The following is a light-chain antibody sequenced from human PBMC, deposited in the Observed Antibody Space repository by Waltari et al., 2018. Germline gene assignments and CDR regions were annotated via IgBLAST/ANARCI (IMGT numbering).Light chain of an antibody. CDR2: AAS. Sequence: SQLTQSASSLSESVGDRVTSTCRASQGIKNYLAWYQQKPGKAPKLLIYAASTLQSGVPSRFSGSGSGTDFTLTIRSLQPEDFATYYCQLLNSYQWTFGPGTKVEIK. V-gene: IGKV1-9*01. CDR1: QGIKNY. CDR3: QLLNSYQWT. J-gene: IGKJ1*01.